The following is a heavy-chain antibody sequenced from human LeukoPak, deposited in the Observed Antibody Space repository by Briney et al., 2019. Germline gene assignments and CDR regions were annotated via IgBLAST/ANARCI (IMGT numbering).Heavy chain of an antibody. CDR2: IYISGST. J-gene: IGHJ4*02. CDR1: GASITTYY. CDR3: ARGGERWLQPFDY. Sequence: SETLSLTCTVSGASITTYYWSWIRQPAGKGLEWIGRIYISGSTSYNPSLKSRVTMSLDTSKNQFSLNLSSVTAADTAVYYRARGGERWLQPFDYWGQGTLVTVSS. D-gene: IGHD5-24*01. V-gene: IGHV4-4*07.